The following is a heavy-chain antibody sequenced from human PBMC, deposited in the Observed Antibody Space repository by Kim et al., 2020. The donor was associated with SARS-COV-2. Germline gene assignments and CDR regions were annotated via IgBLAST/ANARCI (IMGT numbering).Heavy chain of an antibody. CDR1: GFTFSSYS. Sequence: GGSLRLSCAASGFTFSSYSMNWVRQAPGKGLEWVSSISSSSSYIYYADSVKGRFTISRDNAKNSLYLQMNSLRAEDTAVYYCARDQGEYYDILTGYYSSPYAFDIWGQGTMVTVSS. D-gene: IGHD3-9*01. CDR3: ARDQGEYYDILTGYYSSPYAFDI. V-gene: IGHV3-21*01. J-gene: IGHJ3*02. CDR2: ISSSSSYI.